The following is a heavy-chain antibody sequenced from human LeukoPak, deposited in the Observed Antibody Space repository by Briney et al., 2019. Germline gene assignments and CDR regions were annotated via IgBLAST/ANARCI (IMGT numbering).Heavy chain of an antibody. CDR2: ISASGADT. Sequence: GGSLRLSCAASGFTFSSYAVTWVRQAPGKGLEWVSAISASGADTYYADSVKGRFTISRDNSKNTLYLHMSSLRAEDTAVYFCAKRPRDTSGYYLGAFDGWGQGTTVTVSS. D-gene: IGHD3-22*01. J-gene: IGHJ3*01. CDR3: AKRPRDTSGYYLGAFDG. V-gene: IGHV3-23*01. CDR1: GFTFSSYA.